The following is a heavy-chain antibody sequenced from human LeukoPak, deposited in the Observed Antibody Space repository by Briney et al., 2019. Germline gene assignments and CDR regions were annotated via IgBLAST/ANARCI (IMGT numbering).Heavy chain of an antibody. Sequence: SETLSLTCTVSDGSIIGYSWSWIRQPPGKGLEWVGYIFDSGSTHYNPSLKSRVTISLDTSKTQFSLRLTSMTAADTAVYYCARAATARPQSPVDAFDIWGQGTLVTVSS. CDR1: DGSIIGYS. CDR3: ARAATARPQSPVDAFDI. J-gene: IGHJ3*02. V-gene: IGHV4-59*01. D-gene: IGHD6-6*01. CDR2: IFDSGST.